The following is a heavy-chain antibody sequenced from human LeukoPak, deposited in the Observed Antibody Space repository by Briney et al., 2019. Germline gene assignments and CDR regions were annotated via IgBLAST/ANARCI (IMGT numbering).Heavy chain of an antibody. CDR1: GGSISSSSYY. Sequence: PSETLSLTCTVSGGSISSSSYYWSWIRQPPGKGLEWIGEINHSGSTNYNPSLKSRVTISVDTSKNQFSLKLSSVTAADTAVYYCARPFRAARPSARVHWYFDLWGRGTLVTVSS. CDR2: INHSGST. J-gene: IGHJ2*01. V-gene: IGHV4-39*07. CDR3: ARPFRAARPSARVHWYFDL. D-gene: IGHD6-6*01.